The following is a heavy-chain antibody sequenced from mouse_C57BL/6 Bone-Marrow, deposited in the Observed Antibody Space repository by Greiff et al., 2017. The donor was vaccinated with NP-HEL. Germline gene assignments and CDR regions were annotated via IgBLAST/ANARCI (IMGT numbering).Heavy chain of an antibody. CDR1: GYTFTDYE. J-gene: IGHJ1*03. CDR3: TRSYDYAYWYFDV. V-gene: IGHV1-15*01. CDR2: IDPETGGT. D-gene: IGHD2-4*01. Sequence: VQLQQSGAELVRPGASVTLSCKASGYTFTDYEMHWVKQTPVHGLEWIGAIDPETGGTAYNQKFKGKAILTADKSPSTAYMALRSLTSEDSAVYYCTRSYDYAYWYFDVWGTGTTVTVSS.